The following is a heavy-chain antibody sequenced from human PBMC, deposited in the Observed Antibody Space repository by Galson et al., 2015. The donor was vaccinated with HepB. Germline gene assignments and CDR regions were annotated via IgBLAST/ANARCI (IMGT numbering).Heavy chain of an antibody. J-gene: IGHJ1*01. CDR2: ISYDGTNK. Sequence: SLRLSCAASGFTFSSFAIHWVRQAPGKGLEWVAVISYDGTNKYYADSVKGRFTISRDNSKNTLYLHMNSLRPEDTAVYYCAPATPNSGSYPQYFQHWGQGTLVTVSS. CDR3: APATPNSGSYPQYFQH. V-gene: IGHV3-30*04. CDR1: GFTFSSFA. D-gene: IGHD1-26*01.